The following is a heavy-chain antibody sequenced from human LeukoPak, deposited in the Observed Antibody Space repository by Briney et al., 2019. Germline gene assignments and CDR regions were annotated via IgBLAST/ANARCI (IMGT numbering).Heavy chain of an antibody. CDR3: ASYCSRNSCYHYFDK. CDR1: EFTFNSYW. CDR2: INQDGSEK. D-gene: IGHD2-2*01. Sequence: AGSLRLSCAASEFTFNSYWMTWVRQAPGKGLEWVANINQDGSEKHYVDSAKGRFTISRDNAKNSLYLQMNSLRADDTAVYYCASYCSRNSCYHYFDKWGLGTLVTVSS. V-gene: IGHV3-7*02. J-gene: IGHJ4*02.